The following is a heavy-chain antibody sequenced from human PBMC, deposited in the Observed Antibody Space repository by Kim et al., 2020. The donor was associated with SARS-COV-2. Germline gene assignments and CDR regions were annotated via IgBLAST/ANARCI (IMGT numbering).Heavy chain of an antibody. CDR2: ISKAGNDQ. D-gene: IGHD3-3*01. CDR3: ARDRLVRSIYGVLWSGPKDYYYFYSMDV. J-gene: IGHJ6*02. Sequence: GGSLRLSCAASGFTFSDYAMHWVRQAPGKGLEWVAVISKAGNDQYYADSVKGRFTISRDNSRNTVYLQMNSLRVEDSGVYYCARDRLVRSIYGVLWSGPKDYYYFYSMDVWGLGTTVTVTS. CDR1: GFTFSDYA. V-gene: IGHV3-30*04.